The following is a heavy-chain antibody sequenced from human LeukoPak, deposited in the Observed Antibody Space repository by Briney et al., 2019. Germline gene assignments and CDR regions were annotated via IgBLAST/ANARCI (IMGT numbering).Heavy chain of an antibody. CDR2: INPNSGGT. D-gene: IGHD2-8*02. CDR1: GYTFTGYY. Sequence: ASVKVSCKASGYTFTGYYMHWVRQAPGQGLEWMGWINPNSGGTNYAQKFQGRVTMTRDTSISTAYMELSRLRSDDTAVYYCATTSTGDYYYYYMDVWGKGTTVTVSS. V-gene: IGHV1-2*02. CDR3: ATTSTGDYYYYYMDV. J-gene: IGHJ6*03.